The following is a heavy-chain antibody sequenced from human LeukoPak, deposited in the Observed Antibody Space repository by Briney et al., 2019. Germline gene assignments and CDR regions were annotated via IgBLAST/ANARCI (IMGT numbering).Heavy chain of an antibody. J-gene: IGHJ4*02. CDR1: GGSFSGYY. Sequence: SETLSLTCAVYGGSFSGYYWSCIRQPPGKGLEWIGEINHSRSTNYNPSLKSRVTISVDTSKNQFSLKLSSVTAADTAVYYCAREVTVTGRGDYWGQGTLVTVSS. CDR2: INHSRST. V-gene: IGHV4-34*01. CDR3: AREVTVTGRGDY. D-gene: IGHD4-17*01.